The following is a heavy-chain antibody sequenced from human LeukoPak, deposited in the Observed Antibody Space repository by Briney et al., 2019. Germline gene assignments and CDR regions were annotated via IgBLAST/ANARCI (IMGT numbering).Heavy chain of an antibody. V-gene: IGHV4-34*01. J-gene: IGHJ3*02. D-gene: IGHD5-12*01. Sequence: SETLSLTCAVYGGSFSGYYWSWIRQPPGKGLEWIGEINHSGSTNYNPSLKSRVTISVDTSKNQFSLKLSSVTAADTAVYYCVRVREPVDSRYRALDIWGQGTMVIVSS. CDR1: GGSFSGYY. CDR3: VRVREPVDSRYRALDI. CDR2: INHSGST.